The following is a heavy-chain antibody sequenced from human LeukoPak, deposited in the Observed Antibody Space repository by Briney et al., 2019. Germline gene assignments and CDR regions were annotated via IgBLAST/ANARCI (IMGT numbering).Heavy chain of an antibody. Sequence: GGSLRLSCAASGVTFSIYSMNWGREAPGKGLEWGSSISISSSYIYYAHSVKGRFTISRDNAKNSLYLQMNSLRAEDTAVYYCARDATAIGYCSSTSCYPYYFDYWGQGTLVTVSS. V-gene: IGHV3-21*01. J-gene: IGHJ4*02. CDR1: GVTFSIYS. D-gene: IGHD2-2*01. CDR2: ISISSSYI. CDR3: ARDATAIGYCSSTSCYPYYFDY.